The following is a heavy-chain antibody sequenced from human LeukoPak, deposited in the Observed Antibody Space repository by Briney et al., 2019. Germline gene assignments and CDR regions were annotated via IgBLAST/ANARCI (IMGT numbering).Heavy chain of an antibody. Sequence: SETLSLTCTVSGYSISSGYYWGWIRQPPGKGLEWIGSIYHSGSTYYNPSLKSRVTISVDTSKNQFSLKLSSVTAADTAVYYCARRGGERLRTTSWFDPWGQGTLVTVSS. CDR1: GYSISSGYY. V-gene: IGHV4-38-2*02. CDR3: ARRGGERLRTTSWFDP. D-gene: IGHD1-1*01. J-gene: IGHJ5*02. CDR2: IYHSGST.